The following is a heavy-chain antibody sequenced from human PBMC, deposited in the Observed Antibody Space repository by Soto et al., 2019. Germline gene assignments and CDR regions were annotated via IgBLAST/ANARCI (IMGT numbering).Heavy chain of an antibody. CDR3: ARDRCSGGSCYRTYAFVM. J-gene: IGHJ3*02. CDR1: GFNFSTYT. CDR2: ISGNNVYL. V-gene: IGHV3-21*01. D-gene: IGHD2-15*01. Sequence: EAQLVESGGGLVKPGGSLRVSCAASGFNFSTYTMNWVRQAPGKGLEWVSSISGNNVYLYYADSVKGRFSISRDNAKNSLTLQMNSLRAEDTAIYYCARDRCSGGSCYRTYAFVMWGQGTLVTVSS.